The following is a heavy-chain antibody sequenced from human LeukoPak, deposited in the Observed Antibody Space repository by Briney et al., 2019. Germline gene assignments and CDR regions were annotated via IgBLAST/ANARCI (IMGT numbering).Heavy chain of an antibody. D-gene: IGHD2-21*02. CDR3: ARGWLAETTVVTPYNY. CDR1: GGTFSSTT. CDR2: ITPIFRTP. J-gene: IGHJ4*02. V-gene: IGHV1-69*13. Sequence: GASVKVSCEASGGTFSSTTINWVRQAPGQGLEWMGGITPIFRTPNYAQKFQGRVTITAVESMSTAYMELSSLRSEDTAVYYCARGWLAETTVVTPYNYWGQGTLVTVSS.